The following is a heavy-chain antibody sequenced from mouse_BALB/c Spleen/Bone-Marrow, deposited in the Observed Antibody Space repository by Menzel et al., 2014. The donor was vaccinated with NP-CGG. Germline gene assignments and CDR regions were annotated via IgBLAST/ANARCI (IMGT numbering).Heavy chain of an antibody. D-gene: IGHD3-1*01. CDR3: TTLARNNFDY. Sequence: EVKLVESGTVLARPGAAVKMSCKASGYTFSNYWMHWIKQRPGQGLEWIGTIHPGNSDTTYNQKFKGKAKLTAVTPTSTAYMELSSLTNEDSAVYYCTTLARNNFDYWGQGTTLTVSS. V-gene: IGHV1-5*01. CDR2: IHPGNSDT. J-gene: IGHJ2*01. CDR1: GYTFSNYW.